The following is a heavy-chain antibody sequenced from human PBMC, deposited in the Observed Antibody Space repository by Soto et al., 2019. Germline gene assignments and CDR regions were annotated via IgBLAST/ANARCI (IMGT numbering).Heavy chain of an antibody. Sequence: EVQLVESGGGLVQPGGSLRLSCAASGFTFSSYWMSWVRQAPGKGLEWVANIKQDGSEKYYVDSVKGRFTISRDNAKNSLYRQMNSLRAEDTAVYYCARGGRFAVTTSNWFDPWGQGTLVTVSS. V-gene: IGHV3-7*03. CDR2: IKQDGSEK. CDR1: GFTFSSYW. D-gene: IGHD4-4*01. J-gene: IGHJ5*02. CDR3: ARGGRFAVTTSNWFDP.